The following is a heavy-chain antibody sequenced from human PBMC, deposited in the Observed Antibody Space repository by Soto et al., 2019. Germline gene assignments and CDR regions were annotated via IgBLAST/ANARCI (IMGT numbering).Heavy chain of an antibody. CDR3: GLDLGASSGWYYFDY. CDR2: IYYSGST. CDR1: GGSIGIRGYF. V-gene: IGHV4-39*01. Sequence: SETLCLTCTVSGGSIGIRGYFWGWIRQPPGKGLEWIGSIYYSGSTYYNPSLKSRVTISVDTSKNQFSLKLSSVTAADTAVYYCGLDLGASSGWYYFDYWGQGTLVTVSS. D-gene: IGHD6-19*01. J-gene: IGHJ4*02.